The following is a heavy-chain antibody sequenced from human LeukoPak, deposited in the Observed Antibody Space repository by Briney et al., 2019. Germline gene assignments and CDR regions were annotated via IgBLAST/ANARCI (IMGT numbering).Heavy chain of an antibody. V-gene: IGHV4-59*01. Sequence: SETLSLTCTVSGGSISSYYWSWIRQPPGKGLEWIGYIYYSGSTNYNPSLKSRVTISVDTSKNQFSLKLSSVTAADTAVHYCAREAYSYGVRDAFDIWGQGTMVTVSS. J-gene: IGHJ3*02. CDR2: IYYSGST. CDR3: AREAYSYGVRDAFDI. D-gene: IGHD5-18*01. CDR1: GGSISSYY.